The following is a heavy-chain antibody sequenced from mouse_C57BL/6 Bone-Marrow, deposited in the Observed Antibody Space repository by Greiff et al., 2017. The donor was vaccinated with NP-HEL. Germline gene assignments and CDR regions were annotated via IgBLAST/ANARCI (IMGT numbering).Heavy chain of an antibody. CDR3: ASAYYSNYPWFAY. Sequence: EVNVVESGGGLVQPGGSLKLSCAASGFTFSDYGMAWVRQAPRKGPEWVAFISNLAYSIYYADTVTGRFTISRENAKNTLYLEMSSLRSEDTAMYYCASAYYSNYPWFAYWGQGTLVTVSA. V-gene: IGHV5-15*01. CDR1: GFTFSDYG. D-gene: IGHD2-5*01. J-gene: IGHJ3*01. CDR2: ISNLAYSI.